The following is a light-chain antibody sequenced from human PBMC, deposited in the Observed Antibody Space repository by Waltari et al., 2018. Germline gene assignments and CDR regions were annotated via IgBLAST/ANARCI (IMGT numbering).Light chain of an antibody. CDR3: QHYVRLPAT. CDR1: QSVSRT. J-gene: IGKJ1*01. V-gene: IGKV3-20*01. Sequence: EIVLTQSPGTLSLYPGERATLSCRASQSVSRTLAWYQQKLGQPPKLLIYGASIRATGIPDRFTGSGSGTDFSLTISSLEPEDFAIYFCQHYVRLPATFGQGTKVEIK. CDR2: GAS.